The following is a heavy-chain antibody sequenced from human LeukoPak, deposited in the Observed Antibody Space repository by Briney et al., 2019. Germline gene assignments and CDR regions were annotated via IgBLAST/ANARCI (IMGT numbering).Heavy chain of an antibody. CDR2: IYHSGST. CDR3: ARDGNYYDSSGYVDY. Sequence: KTSETLSLTCTVSGYSISSGYYWGWIRQPPGKGLEWIGSIYHSGSTYYNPSPKSRVTISVDTSKNQFSLKLSSVTAADTAVYYCARDGNYYDSSGYVDYWGQGTLVTVSS. D-gene: IGHD3-22*01. V-gene: IGHV4-38-2*02. CDR1: GYSISSGYY. J-gene: IGHJ4*02.